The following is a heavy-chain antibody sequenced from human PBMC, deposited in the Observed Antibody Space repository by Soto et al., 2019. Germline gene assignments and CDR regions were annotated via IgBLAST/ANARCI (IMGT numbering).Heavy chain of an antibody. CDR1: GFTFSSYG. D-gene: IGHD5-12*01. CDR2: ISYDGSNK. V-gene: IGHV3-30*18. CDR3: AKDNGSGCDWLRFGDACDI. Sequence: QVQLVESGGGVVQPGRSLRLSCAASGFTFSSYGTHWVRHAPGKGLEWVAVISYDGSNKYYADSVKGRLTISRDNSKNTLYLQMNSLRGEDTAVYYCAKDNGSGCDWLRFGDACDIWGQGTMVTVSS. J-gene: IGHJ3*02.